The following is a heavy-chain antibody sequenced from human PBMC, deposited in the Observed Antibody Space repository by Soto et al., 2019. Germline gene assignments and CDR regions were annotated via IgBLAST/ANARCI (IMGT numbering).Heavy chain of an antibody. CDR2: IWYDGSNK. V-gene: IGHV3-33*06. J-gene: IGHJ4*02. Sequence: PGGSLRLSCAASGFTFSSYGMHWVRQAPGKGLEWVAVIWYDGSNKYYADSVKGRFTISRDNSKNTLYLQMNSLRAGDTAVYYCGKERRGSGWFVCDYWGQGELVTVSS. D-gene: IGHD6-19*01. CDR3: GKERRGSGWFVCDY. CDR1: GFTFSSYG.